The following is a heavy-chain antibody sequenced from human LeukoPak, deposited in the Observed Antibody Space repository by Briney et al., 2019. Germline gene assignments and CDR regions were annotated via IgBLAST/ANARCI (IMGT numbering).Heavy chain of an antibody. CDR3: AKVHWGGYCSGGSCYFDY. CDR1: GFTFSSYA. Sequence: PGGSLRLSCAASGFTFSSYAMSWVRQAPGKGLEWVAVIWYDGSNKYYADSVKGRFTISRDNSKNTLYLQMNSLRAEDTAVYYCAKVHWGGYCSGGSCYFDYWGQGTLVTVSS. D-gene: IGHD2-15*01. V-gene: IGHV3-33*06. CDR2: IWYDGSNK. J-gene: IGHJ4*02.